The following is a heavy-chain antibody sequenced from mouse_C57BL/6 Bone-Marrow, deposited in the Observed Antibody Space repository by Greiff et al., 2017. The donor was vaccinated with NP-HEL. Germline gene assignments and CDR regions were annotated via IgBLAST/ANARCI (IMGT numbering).Heavy chain of an antibody. CDR3: AKRNDYGGAHWYFDV. J-gene: IGHJ1*03. V-gene: IGHV14-2*01. CDR2: IDPEDGET. Sequence: EVKLMESGAELVKPGASVKLSCTASGFNIKDYYMHWVKQRTEQGLEWIGRIDPEDGETKYAPKFQGKATITADTSSNTAYLQLSSLTSEDTAVYYCAKRNDYGGAHWYFDVWGTGTTVTVSS. D-gene: IGHD2-4*01. CDR1: GFNIKDYY.